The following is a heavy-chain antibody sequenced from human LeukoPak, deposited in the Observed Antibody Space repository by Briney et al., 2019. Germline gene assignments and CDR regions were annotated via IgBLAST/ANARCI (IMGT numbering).Heavy chain of an antibody. J-gene: IGHJ4*02. Sequence: GGSLTLTCAASGFTFSNYYMSWIRQAPGKGLEWVSYISGSSSYTNYADSVKGRFTISRDNAKNSLYLQMNSLSADGTAVYYCARDEGAYSSGWVDYWGQGTLVTVSS. D-gene: IGHD6-19*01. V-gene: IGHV3-11*05. CDR1: GFTFSNYY. CDR2: ISGSSSYT. CDR3: ARDEGAYSSGWVDY.